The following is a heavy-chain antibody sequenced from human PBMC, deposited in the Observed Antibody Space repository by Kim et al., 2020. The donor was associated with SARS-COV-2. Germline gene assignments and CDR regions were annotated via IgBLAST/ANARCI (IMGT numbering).Heavy chain of an antibody. CDR2: IIWNGGST. CDR1: GFTFDDYG. D-gene: IGHD6-19*01. V-gene: IGHV3-20*04. J-gene: IGHJ6*02. CDR3: ARGAVAGTNYYYGMDV. Sequence: GGSLRLSCAASGFTFDDYGMSWVRQAPGKGLEWVSGIIWNGGSTGYADSVKGRFTISRDNAKNSLYLQMNSLRAEDTALYYCARGAVAGTNYYYGMDVWGQGTTVTVSS.